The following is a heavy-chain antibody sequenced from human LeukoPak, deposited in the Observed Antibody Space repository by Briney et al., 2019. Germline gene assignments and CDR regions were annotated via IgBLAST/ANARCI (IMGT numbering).Heavy chain of an antibody. CDR3: AKKKGGYCSSTSCYGWYFDL. CDR1: GFTFSSYG. V-gene: IGHV3-30*18. CDR2: ISYDGSNK. J-gene: IGHJ2*01. D-gene: IGHD2-2*01. Sequence: GGSLRLSCAASGFTFSSYGMHWVRQAPGKGLEWVAVISYDGSNKYYADSVKGRFTISRDNSKNTLYLQMNSLRAEDTAVYYCAKKKGGYCSSTSCYGWYFDLWGRGTLVTVSS.